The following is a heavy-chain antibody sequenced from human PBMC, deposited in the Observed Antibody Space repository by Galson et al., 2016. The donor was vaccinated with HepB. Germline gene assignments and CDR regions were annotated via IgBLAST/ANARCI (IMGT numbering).Heavy chain of an antibody. J-gene: IGHJ6*02. CDR3: AISIDIVGVVAATPFPYYGMDV. CDR2: ILPIFGTA. CDR1: GGTFSSYA. Sequence: SVKVSCKASGGTFSSYAISWVRQAPVQGLEWMGGILPIFGTANYAQNFQGRVTITADESTSTPYMELSSLGSVDTAVYYCAISIDIVGVVAATPFPYYGMDVWGQGTTVTVSS. D-gene: IGHD2-15*01. V-gene: IGHV1-69*13.